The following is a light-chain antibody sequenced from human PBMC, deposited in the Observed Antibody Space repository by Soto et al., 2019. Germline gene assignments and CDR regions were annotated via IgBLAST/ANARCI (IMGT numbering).Light chain of an antibody. CDR2: SNN. CDR1: RSNIGSNY. J-gene: IGLJ3*02. CDR3: ATWDDSLSGGV. V-gene: IGLV1-47*02. Sequence: QSVLTQPPSASGTPGQRVTISCSGSRSNIGSNYVYWYQQLPGTAPKLLIYSNNQRPSGVPDRFSGSKSGTSASLAISGLRSEDVGDYYCATWDDSLSGGVFGGGTKVTVL.